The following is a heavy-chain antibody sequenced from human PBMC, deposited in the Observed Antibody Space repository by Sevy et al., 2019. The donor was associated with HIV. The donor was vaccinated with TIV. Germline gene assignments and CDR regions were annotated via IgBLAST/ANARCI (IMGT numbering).Heavy chain of an antibody. CDR1: GFTFSSYW. V-gene: IGHV3-7*01. D-gene: IGHD5-18*01. CDR2: MKHDGSEK. Sequence: GGSLRLSCAASGFTFSSYWMSWVRQAPGKGLEWVATMKHDGSEKYYVDSVKGRFTISRDNAKNSLYLQMNSLRAEDTAVYYCVREGVGGYSYSLDCWGQRTLVTVSS. J-gene: IGHJ4*02. CDR3: VREGVGGYSYSLDC.